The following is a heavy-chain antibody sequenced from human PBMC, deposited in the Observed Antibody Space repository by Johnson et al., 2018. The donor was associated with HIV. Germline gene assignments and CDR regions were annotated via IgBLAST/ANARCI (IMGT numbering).Heavy chain of an antibody. V-gene: IGHV3-74*02. D-gene: IGHD4-23*01. CDR1: GFTFSNAW. Sequence: VQLVESGGGLVKPGGSLRLSCAASGFTFSNAWMHWVRQAPGKGLVWVSRINSDGSSTTYADSVKGRFTISRDNAKNTLFLQMNSLRAEDTAVYYCVRGLGYVFYSGNSNALDIWGQGTMVTVSS. CDR3: VRGLGYVFYSGNSNALDI. CDR2: INSDGSST. J-gene: IGHJ3*02.